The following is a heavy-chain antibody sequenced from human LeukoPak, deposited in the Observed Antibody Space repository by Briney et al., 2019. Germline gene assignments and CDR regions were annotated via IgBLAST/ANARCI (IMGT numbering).Heavy chain of an antibody. CDR1: GFTFDDYG. CDR3: ARDLGITLVRGVIVAFDI. CDR2: ISSSTTI. V-gene: IGHV3-48*02. D-gene: IGHD3-10*01. J-gene: IGHJ3*02. Sequence: GGSLRLSCAASGFTFDDYGMSWVRQAPGKGLEWVSYISSSTTIYYADSVKGRFTISRDNAKNSLSLQMNSLRDEDTAVYYCARDLGITLVRGVIVAFDIWGQGTMVTVSS.